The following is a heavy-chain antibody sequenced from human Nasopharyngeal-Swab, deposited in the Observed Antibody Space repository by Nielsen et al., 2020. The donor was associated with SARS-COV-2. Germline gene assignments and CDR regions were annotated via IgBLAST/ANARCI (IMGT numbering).Heavy chain of an antibody. J-gene: IGHJ6*03. CDR2: MNPNSGNT. V-gene: IGHV1-8*01. D-gene: IGHD3-3*01. CDR3: GRGVRGLLGFLVDDYYYYMDV. CDR1: GYTFTSYD. Sequence: ASVKVSCKASGYTFTSYDINWVRQATGQGLEWMGWMNPNSGNTGYAQKFQGRVTMTRNTSISTAYMELRSLRSEDTAVYYCGRGVRGLLGFLVDDYYYYMDVWGKGTTVTVSS.